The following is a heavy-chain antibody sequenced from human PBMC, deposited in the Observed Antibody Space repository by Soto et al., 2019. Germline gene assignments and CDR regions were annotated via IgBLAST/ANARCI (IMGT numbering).Heavy chain of an antibody. CDR1: GYSLSNNW. CDR3: ARSWNDYGSYGAFDS. J-gene: IGHJ4*02. Sequence: GESLKISCKVSGYSLSNNWLAWVRQMPGEGLELLGLIYPDDSDTRYSTSFQGQVTFSADKSITTAYLHWTNLKPSDTAIYYCARSWNDYGSYGAFDSWGQGTRVTVSS. V-gene: IGHV5-51*01. CDR2: IYPDDSDT. D-gene: IGHD4-17*01.